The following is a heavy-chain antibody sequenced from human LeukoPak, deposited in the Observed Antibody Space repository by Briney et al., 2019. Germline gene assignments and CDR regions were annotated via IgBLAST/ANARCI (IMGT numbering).Heavy chain of an antibody. CDR1: GFTFDDYA. CDR2: ISWNSGSI. D-gene: IGHD6-19*01. J-gene: IGHJ6*02. V-gene: IGHV3-9*01. Sequence: GGSLRLSCAAAGFTFDDYAMHWVRQAPGKGLEWVSGISWNSGSIGYADSVTGRFTTSRDNAKNSLYLQMNSLGADDTALYYCAKDSSGWPWDGMDVWGQGTTVTVSS. CDR3: AKDSSGWPWDGMDV.